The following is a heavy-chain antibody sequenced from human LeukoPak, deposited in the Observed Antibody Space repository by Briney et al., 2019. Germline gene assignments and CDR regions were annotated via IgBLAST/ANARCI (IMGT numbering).Heavy chain of an antibody. CDR2: IYYGGST. V-gene: IGHV4-59*11. CDR3: ARGNSSSWYSGYYYYYMDV. J-gene: IGHJ6*03. Sequence: SETLSLTCTVSGGSISSHYWSWIRQPPGKGLEWIGYIYYGGSTNYNPSLKSRVTMSVDTSKNQFSLKLSSVTAADTAVYYCARGNSSSWYSGYYYYYMDVWGKGTTVTVSS. D-gene: IGHD6-13*01. CDR1: GGSISSHY.